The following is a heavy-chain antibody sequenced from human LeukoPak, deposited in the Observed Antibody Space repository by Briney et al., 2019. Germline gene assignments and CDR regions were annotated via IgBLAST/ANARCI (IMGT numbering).Heavy chain of an antibody. Sequence: GGSLRLSCAASGFTVSSNYMSWVRQAPGKGLEWVSVIYSGGSTYYADSVKGRFTISRDNSKNTLYLQMNSLRAEDTAVYYCARDHNFNSPYSSSWYGGPSWFDPWGQGTLVTVSS. D-gene: IGHD6-13*01. CDR2: IYSGGST. CDR1: GFTVSSNY. V-gene: IGHV3-66*02. CDR3: ARDHNFNSPYSSSWYGGPSWFDP. J-gene: IGHJ5*02.